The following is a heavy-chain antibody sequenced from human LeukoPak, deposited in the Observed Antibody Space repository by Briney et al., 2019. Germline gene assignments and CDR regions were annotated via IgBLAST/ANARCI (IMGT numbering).Heavy chain of an antibody. J-gene: IGHJ4*02. CDR1: GGTFSSYA. Sequence: ASVTVSCKASGGTFSSYAISWVRQAPGPGLESIGRIIPILGIANYAQKLQGRVTITADKSTSTAYMELSSLRSEDTAVYYCARKYYDSSGYPYYFDYWGQGTRVTGSS. D-gene: IGHD3-22*01. CDR3: ARKYYDSSGYPYYFDY. CDR2: IIPILGIA. V-gene: IGHV1-69*04.